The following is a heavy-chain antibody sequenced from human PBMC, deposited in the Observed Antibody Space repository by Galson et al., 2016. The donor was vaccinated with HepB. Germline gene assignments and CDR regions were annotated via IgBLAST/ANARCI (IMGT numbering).Heavy chain of an antibody. V-gene: IGHV4-59*01. J-gene: IGHJ4*02. Sequence: QVQLQESGPGLVKPSETVSLTCTISGGVITSYYWRCIRQAPGQGLEWIGFLHYSGNTNYSPSLKSRITMSIDTSKNLFSLNLKSVTSADTAVYYWASTSRTNNFDFWGQGTLVAVSS. CDR2: LHYSGNT. CDR3: ASTSRTNNFDF. CDR1: GGVITSYY. D-gene: IGHD1/OR15-1a*01.